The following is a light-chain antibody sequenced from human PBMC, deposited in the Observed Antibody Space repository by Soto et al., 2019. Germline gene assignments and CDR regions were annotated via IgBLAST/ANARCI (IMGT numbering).Light chain of an antibody. V-gene: IGLV2-14*03. CDR1: SSDVGGSNY. CDR2: DVS. CDR3: SSYTSSSTYV. J-gene: IGLJ1*01. Sequence: QSALTQPASVSGSPGPSITISCTGTSSDVGGSNYVSWHQQHPGKAPKLIIFDVSHRPSGFSNRFSGCKSGNTACLTISGLQAEDEADYYCSSYTSSSTYVFGTGTKLTVL.